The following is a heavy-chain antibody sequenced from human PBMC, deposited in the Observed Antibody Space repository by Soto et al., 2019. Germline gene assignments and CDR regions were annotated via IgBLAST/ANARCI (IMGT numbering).Heavy chain of an antibody. V-gene: IGHV1-18*01. Sequence: QIQLLQSGAEVKKPGASVKVTCKASGYTFRNFGISWVRQAPGQGLEWMGWISAYNANANYAQKFQGRLTMTADTSTSKAYMELRSLRSDDTAVYYCARENSYFDYWGPGTLVTVSS. CDR3: ARENSYFDY. CDR1: GYTFRNFG. CDR2: ISAYNANA. J-gene: IGHJ4*02.